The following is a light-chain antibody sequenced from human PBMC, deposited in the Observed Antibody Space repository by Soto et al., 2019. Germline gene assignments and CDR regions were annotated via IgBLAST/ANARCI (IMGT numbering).Light chain of an antibody. CDR3: QQYGGSPIT. J-gene: IGKJ5*01. CDR1: QSVSRR. CDR2: GAS. Sequence: EIVMTQSPGTLSLSPGGRSTLSCRASQSVSRRLAWYQHRPGQSPRLLISGASMRASGVPVRFSGSGSGTDFTLTISRLEPEDFAVYYCQQYGGSPITFGLGTQLEI. V-gene: IGKV3-20*01.